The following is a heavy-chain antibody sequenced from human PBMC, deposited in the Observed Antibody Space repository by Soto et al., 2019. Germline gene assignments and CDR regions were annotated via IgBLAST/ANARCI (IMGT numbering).Heavy chain of an antibody. CDR2: ISTYNGNT. CDR3: ARGQGEHLGTYYYYYYMDA. CDR1: GYTFTSYS. Sequence: GASVKVSCKASGYTFTSYSVSWVRQAPGQGLEWMGWISTYNGNTNFAQKLQGRVTLTTDTSTSPVYMELRSLRSDDTTAYYCARGQGEHLGTYYYYYYMDAWGKGTTVKVSS. J-gene: IGHJ6*03. D-gene: IGHD3-10*02. V-gene: IGHV1-18*01.